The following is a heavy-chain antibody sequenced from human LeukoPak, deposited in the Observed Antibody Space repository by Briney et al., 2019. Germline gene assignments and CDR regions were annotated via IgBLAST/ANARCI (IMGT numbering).Heavy chain of an antibody. CDR1: GYTFTDYY. CDR2: INPNSGGT. D-gene: IGHD2-8*01. Sequence: GASVKVSCKASGYTFTDYYIHWVRQAPGQGLEWMGWINPNSGGTNYAQKFQGRVTMTRDTSISTAYMELNGLRSDDTAVYYCAKDRRVYAIRVNYYFDYWGQGTLVTVSS. J-gene: IGHJ4*02. CDR3: AKDRRVYAIRVNYYFDY. V-gene: IGHV1-2*02.